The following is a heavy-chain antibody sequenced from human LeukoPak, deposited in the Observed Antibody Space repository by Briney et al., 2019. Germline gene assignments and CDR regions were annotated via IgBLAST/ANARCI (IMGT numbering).Heavy chain of an antibody. J-gene: IGHJ6*02. V-gene: IGHV3-13*01. D-gene: IGHD1-7*01. CDR3: ARNYDYYYYGMDA. Sequence: PGGSLRLSCAASGFTFSSYDMHWVRQATGKGLEWVSAIGTAGDTYYPGSVKGRFTISRENAKNSLYLQMNSLRAEDTAVYYCARNYDYYYYGMDAWGQGTTVTVSS. CDR1: GFTFSSYD. CDR2: IGTAGDT.